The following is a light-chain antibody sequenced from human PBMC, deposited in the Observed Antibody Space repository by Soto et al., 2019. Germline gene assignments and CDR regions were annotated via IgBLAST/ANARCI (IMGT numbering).Light chain of an antibody. V-gene: IGKV3-11*01. Sequence: EIVLTQSPATLSLSPGETATLSCRASQSVSGYTGWYQQKPGQAPRLLIYADSNRATGIPARFSGSGSGTDFTLTISSLEPEDFSVYYCQQRYNWPITFGQGTRLEIK. CDR2: ADS. CDR1: QSVSGY. J-gene: IGKJ5*01. CDR3: QQRYNWPIT.